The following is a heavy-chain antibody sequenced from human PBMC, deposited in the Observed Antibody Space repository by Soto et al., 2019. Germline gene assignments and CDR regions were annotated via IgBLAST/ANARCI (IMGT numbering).Heavy chain of an antibody. Sequence: PSETLSLTCTASGGSISSYYWSWIRQPPGKGLEWIGYIYYSGSTNYNPSLKSRVTISVDTSKNQFSLKLSSVTAADTAVYYCARYTHQIVQLRYFDWPHPAYYGMDVWGQGTTVTVSS. CDR3: ARYTHQIVQLRYFDWPHPAYYGMDV. V-gene: IGHV4-59*01. CDR1: GGSISSYY. D-gene: IGHD3-9*01. J-gene: IGHJ6*02. CDR2: IYYSGST.